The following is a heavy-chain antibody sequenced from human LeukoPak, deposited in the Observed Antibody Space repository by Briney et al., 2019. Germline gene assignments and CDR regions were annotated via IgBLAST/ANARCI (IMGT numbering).Heavy chain of an antibody. CDR3: ARVGYSGYDFRGSFDY. CDR1: GYTFTSYD. V-gene: IGHV1-8*01. Sequence: ASVKVSCKASGYTFTSYDINWVRQATGQGLEWMGWMNPNSGNTGYAQKFQGRVTMTRNTSISTAYMELSSLRSEDTAVYYCARVGYSGYDFRGSFDYWGQGTLVTVSS. CDR2: MNPNSGNT. D-gene: IGHD5-12*01. J-gene: IGHJ4*02.